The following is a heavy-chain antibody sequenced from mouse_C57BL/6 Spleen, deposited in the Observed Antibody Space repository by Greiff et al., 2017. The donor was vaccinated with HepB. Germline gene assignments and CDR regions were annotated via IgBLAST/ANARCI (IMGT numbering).Heavy chain of an antibody. CDR2: IYPEGGHT. J-gene: IGHJ1*03. CDR3: ASYGTLNWYFDV. D-gene: IGHD1-1*01. Sequence: QVQLKQSGAELVRPGTSVKMSCKASGYTFTNYRIGWVKQRPGHGLEWIGDIYPEGGHTNYNEKFKGKATLTANKSSSTAYMQFRSLTSEDSAIYYCASYGTLNWYFDVWGTGTTVTVSS. V-gene: IGHV1-63*01. CDR1: GYTFTNYR.